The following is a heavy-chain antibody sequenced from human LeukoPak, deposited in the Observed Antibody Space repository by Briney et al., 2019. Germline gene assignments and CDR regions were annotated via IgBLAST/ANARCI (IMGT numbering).Heavy chain of an antibody. CDR3: STVSPYYGSGTTSPDS. D-gene: IGHD3-10*01. V-gene: IGHV3-15*01. J-gene: IGHJ4*02. CDR2: IKSKTDGGKT. CDR1: GFPFSNAW. Sequence: PGGSLRLSCAASGFPFSNAWMSWVRQAPGKGLEWVGRIKSKTDGGKTDCAAPVQGRFSISRDDSENTLYLQMNGLNTEDTAVYYCSTVSPYYGSGTTSPDSWGQGTLVVVSS.